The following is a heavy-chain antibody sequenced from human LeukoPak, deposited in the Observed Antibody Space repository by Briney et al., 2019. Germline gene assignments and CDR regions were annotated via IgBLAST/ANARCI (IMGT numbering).Heavy chain of an antibody. CDR1: GFTFSTYS. Sequence: PGGSLRLSCAGSGFTFSTYSIKWVRQAPGKGLEWVSHIGGSGSFIYYADSVKGRFTISRDNAKSTLYLQMNSLRAEDTAVYYCAKDRPFGDYYDSSGPPRLQPGNPDAFDIWGQGTMVTVSS. V-gene: IGHV3-21*04. CDR2: IGGSGSFI. CDR3: AKDRPFGDYYDSSGPPRLQPGNPDAFDI. J-gene: IGHJ3*02. D-gene: IGHD3-22*01.